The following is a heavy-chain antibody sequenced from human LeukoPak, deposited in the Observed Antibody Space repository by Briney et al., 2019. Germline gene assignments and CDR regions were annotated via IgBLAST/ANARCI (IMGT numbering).Heavy chain of an antibody. CDR2: ITSTSRYI. CDR3: ARDGSYYGQYYFDY. D-gene: IGHD1-26*01. Sequence: GGSLRLSCAASGFTFGPYTMNWVRQAPGKGLEWVASITSTSRYIYYADSLKGRFTISRDNAQNSLYLQMNRLIVEDTAVYYCARDGSYYGQYYFDYWGRGTLVSVSS. J-gene: IGHJ4*02. V-gene: IGHV3-21*01. CDR1: GFTFGPYT.